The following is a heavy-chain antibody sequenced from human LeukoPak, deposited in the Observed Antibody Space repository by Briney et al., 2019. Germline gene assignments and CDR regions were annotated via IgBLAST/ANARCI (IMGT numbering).Heavy chain of an antibody. V-gene: IGHV3-11*04. J-gene: IGHJ4*02. CDR1: GFSFSDYY. Sequence: GGSLRLSCAASGFSFSDYYMSWIRQAPGKGLEWVSYISGSEDSIYYADSMKGRFTISRDNSKNTLYLQMNSLRVEDTAVYYCAKDTWEVGVFDNWGQGTLVTVSS. CDR2: ISGSEDSI. CDR3: AKDTWEVGVFDN. D-gene: IGHD3-22*01.